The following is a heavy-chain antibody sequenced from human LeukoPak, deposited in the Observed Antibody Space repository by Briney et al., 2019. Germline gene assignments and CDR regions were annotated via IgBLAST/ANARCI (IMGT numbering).Heavy chain of an antibody. Sequence: SQTLSLTCTVSGGSISSGDYYWSWIRQPPGKGLEWIGYIYYSGSTYYNPSLKSRVTISVDTSKNQFSLKLSSVTAADTAVYYCARVRGSRWLQFGRYYFDYWGQGTLVTVSS. D-gene: IGHD5-24*01. CDR2: IYYSGST. J-gene: IGHJ4*02. CDR1: GGSISSGDYY. V-gene: IGHV4-30-4*01. CDR3: ARVRGSRWLQFGRYYFDY.